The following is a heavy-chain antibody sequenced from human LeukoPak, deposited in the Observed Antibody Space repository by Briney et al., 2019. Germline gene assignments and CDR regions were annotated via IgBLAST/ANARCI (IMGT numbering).Heavy chain of an antibody. Sequence: PGGSLRLSCAASGFTFSSYGMHWVRQAPGKGLEWVAFIRYDGSNKYYADSVKGRFTISRDNSKTTLYLQMNSLSAEDPAVYYFAKAPRRYSSGWYYFDYWGQGTLVTVSS. V-gene: IGHV3-30*02. CDR2: IRYDGSNK. J-gene: IGHJ4*02. CDR3: AKAPRRYSSGWYYFDY. D-gene: IGHD6-19*01. CDR1: GFTFSSYG.